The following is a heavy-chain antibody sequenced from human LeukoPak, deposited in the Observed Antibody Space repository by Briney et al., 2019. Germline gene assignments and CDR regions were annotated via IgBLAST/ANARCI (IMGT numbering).Heavy chain of an antibody. CDR2: INHSGST. J-gene: IGHJ4*02. V-gene: IGHV4-34*01. Sequence: SETLSLTCAVYGGSFSGYYWSWIRQPPGKGLEWIGEINHSGSTNYNPSLKSRVTISVDTSRNQFPLKLSSVTAADTAVYYCARGVSSGWYARRAYYFDYWGQGTLVTVSS. CDR1: GGSFSGYY. CDR3: ARGVSSGWYARRAYYFDY. D-gene: IGHD6-19*01.